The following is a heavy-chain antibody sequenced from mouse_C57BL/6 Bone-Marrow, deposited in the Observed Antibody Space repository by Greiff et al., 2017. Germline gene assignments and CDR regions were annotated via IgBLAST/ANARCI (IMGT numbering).Heavy chain of an antibody. CDR1: GYTFTSYW. CDR3: ARLGLLVLYYAMDY. Sequence: QVQLQQSGAELVKPGASVKMSCKASGYTFTSYWITWVKQRPGQGLEWIGDIYPGSGSTNYNEKFKSKATLTVDTSSSPAYMQLSSLTSEDSAVYYSARLGLLVLYYAMDYWGQGTSVTVSS. V-gene: IGHV1-55*01. CDR2: IYPGSGST. D-gene: IGHD4-1*01. J-gene: IGHJ4*01.